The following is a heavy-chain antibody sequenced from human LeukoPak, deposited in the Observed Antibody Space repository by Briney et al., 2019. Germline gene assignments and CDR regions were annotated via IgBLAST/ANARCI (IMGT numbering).Heavy chain of an antibody. CDR1: GITFSNYV. CDR2: ISGSGAST. V-gene: IGHV3-23*01. D-gene: IGHD1-26*01. J-gene: IGHJ4*02. CDR3: AKDVGKWESLHFFDY. Sequence: GSLRLSCAASGITFSNYVISWVRQAPGKGLEWISGISGSGASTYYADSVKGRFTISRDDSRNTLYLQMNSLRGDDTAVYYCAKDVGKWESLHFFDYWGQGTLVTVSS.